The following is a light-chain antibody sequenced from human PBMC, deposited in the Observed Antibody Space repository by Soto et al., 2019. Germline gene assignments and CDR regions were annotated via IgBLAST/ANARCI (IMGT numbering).Light chain of an antibody. CDR2: DVS. CDR3: QQYNNWPFS. CDR1: QGVTTI. J-gene: IGKJ5*01. Sequence: EIVVTHSPAPLFVSPRDRAILSCRAGQGVTTIFAWYQQKSGQSPRLLIYDVSHRATGVPARFSGTGSETDFTLTISGLQSEDSAVYFCQQYNNWPFSFGQGTRLEIK. V-gene: IGKV3-15*01.